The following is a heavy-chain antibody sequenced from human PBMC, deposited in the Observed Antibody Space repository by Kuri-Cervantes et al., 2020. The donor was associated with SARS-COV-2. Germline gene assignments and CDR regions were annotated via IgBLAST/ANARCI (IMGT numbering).Heavy chain of an antibody. V-gene: IGHV3-15*01. Sequence: GESLKISCTASGFTFGDYAMGWVRQAPGKGLEWVGRIKSKTDGGTTDYAAPVKGRFTISRDDSKNTLYLQMNSLKTEDTAVYYCTTDLGYSYCRGYWGQGTLVTVSS. CDR2: IKSKTDGGTT. J-gene: IGHJ4*02. CDR3: TTDLGYSYCRGY. D-gene: IGHD5-18*01. CDR1: GFTFGDYA.